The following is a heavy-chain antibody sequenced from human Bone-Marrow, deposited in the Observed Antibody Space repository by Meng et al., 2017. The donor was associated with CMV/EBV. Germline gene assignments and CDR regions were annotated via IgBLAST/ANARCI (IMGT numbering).Heavy chain of an antibody. V-gene: IGHV1-24*01. D-gene: IGHD1-26*01. Sequence: ASVKVSCKGSGHTLIELSRHWVRQAPGKGLEWMGTVDPEDGETIYAQKFQGRITMTGDTSTDTVYMELMSLRSEDTAVYFCARGKWELRGGFDSWGQGTLVTVSS. J-gene: IGHJ4*02. CDR2: VDPEDGET. CDR3: ARGKWELRGGFDS. CDR1: GHTLIELS.